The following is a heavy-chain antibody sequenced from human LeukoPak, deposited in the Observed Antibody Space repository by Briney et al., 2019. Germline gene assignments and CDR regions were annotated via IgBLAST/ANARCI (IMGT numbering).Heavy chain of an antibody. J-gene: IGHJ4*02. CDR3: AREATGYFDY. V-gene: IGHV3-7*01. D-gene: IGHD1-26*01. CDR1: AFTFSNYW. Sequence: GGSLRLSCAASAFTFSNYWLRWVRQAPGKGLEWVANIKQDGSEGYYVDSVKGRFTISRDNAKNSLYLQINSLRAEDTAVYYCAREATGYFDYWGQGTLVTVSS. CDR2: IKQDGSEG.